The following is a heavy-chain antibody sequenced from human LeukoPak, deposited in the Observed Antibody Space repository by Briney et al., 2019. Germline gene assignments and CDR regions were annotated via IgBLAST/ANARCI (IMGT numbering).Heavy chain of an antibody. CDR3: ARGPAGWGYYYMDV. Sequence: PSETLSLTCTVSGGSISSYYWSWIRQPPGKGLEWIGYIYYSGSTNYNPSLKSRVTISVDTSKNQFSLKLSSLTAADTAVYYCARGPAGWGYYYMDVWGKGTTVTVSS. CDR1: GGSISSYY. V-gene: IGHV4-59*13. J-gene: IGHJ6*03. CDR2: IYYSGST. D-gene: IGHD3-16*01.